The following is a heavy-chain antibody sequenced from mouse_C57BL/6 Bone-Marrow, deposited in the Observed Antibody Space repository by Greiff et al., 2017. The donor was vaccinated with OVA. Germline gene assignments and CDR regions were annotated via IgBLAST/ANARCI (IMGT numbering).Heavy chain of an antibody. CDR3: ARSLYDYDGAY. CDR2: IYPGSGNT. V-gene: IGHV1-76*01. D-gene: IGHD2-4*01. Sequence: VQLQQSGAELVRPGASVKLSCKASGYTFTDYYINWVKQRPGQGLEWIARIYPGSGNTYYNEKFTGKATLTAEKSSSTAYMQLSSLTSEDSAVYFCARSLYDYDGAYWGQGTLVTVSA. J-gene: IGHJ3*01. CDR1: GYTFTDYY.